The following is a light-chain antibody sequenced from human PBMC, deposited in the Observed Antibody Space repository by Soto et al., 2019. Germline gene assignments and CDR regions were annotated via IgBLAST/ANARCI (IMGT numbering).Light chain of an antibody. V-gene: IGKV1-9*01. Sequence: DIQLTQSPSFLSASVGDRVTITCRASQGISSYLAWYQQKPGKAPKLLIYAASTLQSGVPSRFSGSGSGTEFPLTISRLQPEDFATYYWQQLNSYPLTFGQGTKLEIK. CDR2: AAS. CDR3: QQLNSYPLT. CDR1: QGISSY. J-gene: IGKJ2*01.